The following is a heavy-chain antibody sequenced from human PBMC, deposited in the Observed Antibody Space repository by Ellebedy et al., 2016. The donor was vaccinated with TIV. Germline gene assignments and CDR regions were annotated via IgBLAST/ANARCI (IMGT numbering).Heavy chain of an antibody. V-gene: IGHV3-23*01. CDR3: AKAPTAIFAHFYYYYYYMDV. Sequence: GESLKISXAASGFTFSSYAMSWVRQAPGRRLEWVSAISGSGGSTHYVDSVRGWFTISRDNSKNTLYLQMTSLRAEDTAVYYCAKAPTAIFAHFYYYYYYMDVWGKGTTVTVSS. J-gene: IGHJ6*03. D-gene: IGHD2-21*02. CDR2: ISGSGGST. CDR1: GFTFSSYA.